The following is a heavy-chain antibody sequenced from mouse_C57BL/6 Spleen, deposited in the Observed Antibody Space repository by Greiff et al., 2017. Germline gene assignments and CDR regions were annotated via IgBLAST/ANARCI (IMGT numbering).Heavy chain of an antibody. CDR3: ARPTTVVPRSYFDY. D-gene: IGHD1-1*01. Sequence: QVQLQQPGTELVKPGASVKLSCKASGYTFTSYWVHWVKQRPGQGLEWIGNINPSNGGTNYNEKFKSKATLTVDKSSSTAYMQLSSLTSEDSAVYYCARPTTVVPRSYFDYWGQGTTLTVSS. CDR2: INPSNGGT. J-gene: IGHJ2*01. CDR1: GYTFTSYW. V-gene: IGHV1-53*01.